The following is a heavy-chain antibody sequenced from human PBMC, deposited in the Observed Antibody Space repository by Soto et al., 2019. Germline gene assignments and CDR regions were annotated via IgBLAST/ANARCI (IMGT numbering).Heavy chain of an antibody. D-gene: IGHD3-10*01. CDR2: ISGSGGST. Sequence: VQLLESGGGLVQPGGSLRLSCAASGFTFSSYAMSWVRQAPGKGLEWVSAISGSGGSTYYADTVKGRFTISRDSSKNTLYLQMNSLRAEDTAVYYCAKDQLLWFGELLASYYMDVWGKGTTVTVSS. CDR1: GFTFSSYA. CDR3: AKDQLLWFGELLASYYMDV. J-gene: IGHJ6*03. V-gene: IGHV3-23*01.